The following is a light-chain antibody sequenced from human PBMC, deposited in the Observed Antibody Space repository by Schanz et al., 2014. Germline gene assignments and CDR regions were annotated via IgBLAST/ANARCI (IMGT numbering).Light chain of an antibody. CDR2: SNN. CDR3: GIWDYSLNVGT. CDR1: SSNIGSNY. V-gene: IGLV1-44*01. Sequence: QSVLTQPPSASGTPGQRVTISCSGSSSNIGSNYVYWYQQLPGTAPKLVIYSNNQRPSGVPDRFSGSRSGTSASLAISGLQTGDEADYYCGIWDYSLNVGTFGGGTKLTVL. J-gene: IGLJ3*02.